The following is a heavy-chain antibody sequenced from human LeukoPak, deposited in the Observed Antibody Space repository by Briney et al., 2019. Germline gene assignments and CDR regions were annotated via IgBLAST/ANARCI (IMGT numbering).Heavy chain of an antibody. CDR3: ARDTTPCSGGRCYDVHDY. J-gene: IGHJ4*02. Sequence: GGSLRLSCATSGLTFSSYWMTWVRQAPGKGLEWVANIKQDGSEKYYVDSVKGRFSISRDNAKNSLYLQVNSLRAEDTAVYYCARDTTPCSGGRCYDVHDYWGQGTLVTVSS. D-gene: IGHD2-15*01. V-gene: IGHV3-7*01. CDR2: IKQDGSEK. CDR1: GLTFSSYW.